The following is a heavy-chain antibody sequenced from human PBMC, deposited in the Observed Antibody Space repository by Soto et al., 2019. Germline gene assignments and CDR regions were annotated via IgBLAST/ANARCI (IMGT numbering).Heavy chain of an antibody. CDR3: ARRERAAGTDWWFDP. J-gene: IGHJ5*02. Sequence: QLQLQESGPGLVKPSETLSLTCTVSGGSISSSSFHWGWIRQPPGKGLEWIGSIYYSGSTYYSPSLKSRVPISVETTKNQFSLKLSSVTAADTAVYYCARRERAAGTDWWFDPWGQGTLVTVSS. CDR2: IYYSGST. D-gene: IGHD6-13*01. V-gene: IGHV4-39*01. CDR1: GGSISSSSFH.